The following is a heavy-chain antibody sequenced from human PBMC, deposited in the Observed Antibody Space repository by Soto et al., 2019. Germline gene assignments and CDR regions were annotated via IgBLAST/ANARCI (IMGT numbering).Heavy chain of an antibody. V-gene: IGHV3-48*02. D-gene: IGHD3-10*01. CDR3: ARGIMVRGVIRFDY. Sequence: EVQLVESGGGLVQPGGSLRLSCAASGFTFSSYSMNWVRQAPGKGLEWVSYISSSSSTIYYADSVKGRFTISRDNAKNSLYLQMNSLRDEDTAVYYCARGIMVRGVIRFDYWGQGTLVTVSS. J-gene: IGHJ4*02. CDR1: GFTFSSYS. CDR2: ISSSSSTI.